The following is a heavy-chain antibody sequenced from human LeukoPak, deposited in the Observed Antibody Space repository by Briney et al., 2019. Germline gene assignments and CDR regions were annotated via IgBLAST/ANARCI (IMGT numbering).Heavy chain of an antibody. CDR3: ARDLGGSFDYYYGMDV. Sequence: PSETLSLTCTVSGGSISSYYWSWIRQPAGKGLEWIGRIYTSGSTNYNPSLKSRVTMSVDTSKNQFSLKLSPVTAADTAVYYCARDLGGSFDYYYGMDVWGQGTTVTVSS. CDR1: GGSISSYY. CDR2: IYTSGST. J-gene: IGHJ6*02. V-gene: IGHV4-4*07. D-gene: IGHD2-15*01.